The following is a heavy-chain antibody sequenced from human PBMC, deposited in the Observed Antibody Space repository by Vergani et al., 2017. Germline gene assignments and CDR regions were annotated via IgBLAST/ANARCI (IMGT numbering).Heavy chain of an antibody. V-gene: IGHV3-23*01. CDR1: GFTFSSYA. D-gene: IGHD2-2*01. CDR3: AKDRYCSSTSCYLDY. Sequence: EVQLLESGGGLVQPGGSLRLSCAASGFTFSSYAMSRVRQAPGKGLEWVSAISGSGGSTYYADSVKGRFTISRDNSKNTLYLQMNSLRAEDTAVYYCAKDRYCSSTSCYLDYWGQGTLVTVSS. CDR2: ISGSGGST. J-gene: IGHJ4*02.